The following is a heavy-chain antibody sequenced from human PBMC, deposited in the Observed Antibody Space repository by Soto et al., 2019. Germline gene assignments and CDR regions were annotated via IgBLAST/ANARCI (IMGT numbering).Heavy chain of an antibody. CDR2: INHSGST. CDR3: ARGGYYGSGNYYMDV. Sequence: QVQLQQWGAGLLKPSETLSLTCAVYGGSFSGYYWSWIRQPPGKGLEWIGEINHSGSTNYNPSLKSRVTMSVDTSKNQFSLKLSSVTAADTAVYYCARGGYYGSGNYYMDVWGKGTTVTVSS. CDR1: GGSFSGYY. J-gene: IGHJ6*03. V-gene: IGHV4-34*01. D-gene: IGHD3-10*01.